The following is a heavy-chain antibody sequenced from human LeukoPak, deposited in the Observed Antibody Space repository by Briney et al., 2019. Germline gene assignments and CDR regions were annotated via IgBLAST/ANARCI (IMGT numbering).Heavy chain of an antibody. CDR3: ARGPASGSNFAWFDP. J-gene: IGHJ5*02. D-gene: IGHD3-10*01. V-gene: IGHV4-34*01. Sequence: PSETLSLTCAVYGGSPSNYYWSWIRQPPGKGLEWIGEINHSGSTKYNPSLKSRVTISVDMSKNQFSLELNSVTAADTAVYYCARGPASGSNFAWFDPWGQGTLVTVSS. CDR1: GGSPSNYY. CDR2: INHSGST.